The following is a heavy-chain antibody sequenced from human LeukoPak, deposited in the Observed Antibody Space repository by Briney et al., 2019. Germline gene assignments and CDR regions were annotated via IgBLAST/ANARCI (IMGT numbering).Heavy chain of an antibody. CDR3: ARPACGYSYGHFDY. CDR2: ISGSGGST. Sequence: GGSLRLSCAASGFTLSSYAMSWVRQAPGKGLEWVSAISGSGGSTYYADSVKGRFTISRDNSKNTLYLQMNSLRAEDTAVYYCARPACGYSYGHFDYWGQGTLVTVSS. V-gene: IGHV3-23*01. D-gene: IGHD5-18*01. J-gene: IGHJ4*02. CDR1: GFTLSSYA.